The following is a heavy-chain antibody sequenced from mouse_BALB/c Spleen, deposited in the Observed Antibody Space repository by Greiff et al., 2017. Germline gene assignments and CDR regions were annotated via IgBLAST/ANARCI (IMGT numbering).Heavy chain of an antibody. J-gene: IGHJ3*01. CDR2: ISYSGST. V-gene: IGHV3-2*02. Sequence: VQLQQSGPGLVKPSQSLSLTCTVTGYSITSDYAWNWIRQFPGNKLEWMGYISYSGSTSYNPSLKSRISITRDTSKNQFFLQLNSVTTEDTATYYCARSPTARATFWFAYWGQGTLVTVSA. CDR1: GYSITSDYA. CDR3: ARSPTARATFWFAY. D-gene: IGHD3-1*01.